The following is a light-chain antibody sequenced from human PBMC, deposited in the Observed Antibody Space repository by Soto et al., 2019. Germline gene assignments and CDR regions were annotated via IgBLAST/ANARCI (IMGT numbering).Light chain of an antibody. CDR2: EVS. V-gene: IGLV2-23*02. J-gene: IGLJ3*02. Sequence: QSVLTQPASVSGSLGRWSPISCTGTTGDVGTYNFVSWYQQHQGKAPKLMFYEVSKRPSGVSNRFSGSKSGNTASLTISGLQAEDEADYYCCSYAGPWVFGGGTKLTVL. CDR1: TGDVGTYNF. CDR3: CSYAGPWV.